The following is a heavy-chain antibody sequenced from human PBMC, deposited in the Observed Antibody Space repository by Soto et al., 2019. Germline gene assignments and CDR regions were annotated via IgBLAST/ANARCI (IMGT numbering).Heavy chain of an antibody. V-gene: IGHV4-59*08. CDR2: IYYSGST. D-gene: IGHD2-21*02. J-gene: IGHJ4*02. CDR3: ARNAGVVVTAFHFDY. Sequence: SETLSLTCTVSGGSISSYYWSWIRQPPGKGLEWIGYIYYSGSTNYNPSLKSRVTISVDTSKNQFSLKLSSVTAADTAVYYCARNAGVVVTAFHFDYWGQGTLVTVSS. CDR1: GGSISSYY.